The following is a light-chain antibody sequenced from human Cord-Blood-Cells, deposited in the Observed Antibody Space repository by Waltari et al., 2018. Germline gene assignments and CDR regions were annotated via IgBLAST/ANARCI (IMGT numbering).Light chain of an antibody. Sequence: QSALTQPASVSGSPGQSITISCTGTSSDVGGYNYVSWYQQHPSKAPKLMIYDVSNRPAGVSTRFSGSKSGKTAALTISGLQAEDEADYDCSSYTSSSTGVFGGGTKLTVL. CDR3: SSYTSSSTGV. CDR1: SSDVGGYNY. J-gene: IGLJ3*02. CDR2: DVS. V-gene: IGLV2-14*01.